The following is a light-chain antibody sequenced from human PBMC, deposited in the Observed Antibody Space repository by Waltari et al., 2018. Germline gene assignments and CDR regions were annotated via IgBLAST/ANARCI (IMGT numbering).Light chain of an antibody. CDR2: DVT. CDR1: SSDIGGYDY. CDR3: TSYTRKHTWV. J-gene: IGLJ3*02. Sequence: QSALTQPASVSGSPGQSITISCSGTSSDIGGYDYVSWYQQYPGIAPKLIIYDVTNRPSGVSNRVSGSKSGYTASLTISGLQAADEAHYYCTSYTRKHTWVFGGGTKVTVL. V-gene: IGLV2-14*03.